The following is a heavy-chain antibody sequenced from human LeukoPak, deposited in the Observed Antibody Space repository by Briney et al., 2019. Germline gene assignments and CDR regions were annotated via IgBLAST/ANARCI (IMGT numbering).Heavy chain of an antibody. CDR2: IKSKTDGGTT. J-gene: IGHJ4*02. CDR3: TIEYNWNDDGGFDY. V-gene: IGHV3-15*01. D-gene: IGHD1-1*01. Sequence: GGSLRLSCAASGFTFSNAWMSWVRQAPGKGLEWVGRIKSKTDGGTTDYAAPMKGRFTISRDDSKNTLYLQMNSLKTEDTAVYYCTIEYNWNDDGGFDYWGQGTLVTVSS. CDR1: GFTFSNAW.